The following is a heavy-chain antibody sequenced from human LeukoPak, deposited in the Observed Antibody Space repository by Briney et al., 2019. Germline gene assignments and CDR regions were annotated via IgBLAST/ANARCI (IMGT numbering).Heavy chain of an antibody. CDR2: IYYSGST. CDR3: ARDTPDLKGLYYSFYYFDY. Sequence: PSETLSLTCTVSGGSISSSSYYWGWIRQPPGKGLEWIGSIYYSGSTYYNPSLKSRVTISVDTSKNQFSLKLSSVTAADTAVYYCARDTPDLKGLYYSFYYFDYWGQGTLVTVSS. D-gene: IGHD3-16*01. CDR1: GGSISSSSYY. J-gene: IGHJ4*02. V-gene: IGHV4-39*07.